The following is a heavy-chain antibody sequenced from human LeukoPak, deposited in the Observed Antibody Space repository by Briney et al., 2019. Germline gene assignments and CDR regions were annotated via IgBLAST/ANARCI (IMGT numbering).Heavy chain of an antibody. CDR3: ARGPYSTTFDY. Sequence: SETLSLTCTVSGGSISSYYWSWIRQPPGKGLEWIGYIYYSGSTNYNPSLKSRVTISVDTSKNQFSLKLSSVTAADTAVYYCARGPYSTTFDYWGQGTLVTSPQ. J-gene: IGHJ4*02. CDR1: GGSISSYY. V-gene: IGHV4-59*01. D-gene: IGHD4-11*01. CDR2: IYYSGST.